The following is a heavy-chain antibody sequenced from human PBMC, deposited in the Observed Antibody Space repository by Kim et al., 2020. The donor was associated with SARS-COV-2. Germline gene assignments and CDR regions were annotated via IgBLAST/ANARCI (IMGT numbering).Heavy chain of an antibody. CDR1: GFTFSSYS. CDR3: ARDLRDIVVVPAARTRFDP. D-gene: IGHD2-2*01. J-gene: IGHJ5*02. CDR2: ISSSSSTI. V-gene: IGHV3-48*02. Sequence: GGSLRLSCAASGFTFSSYSMNWVRQAPGKGLEWVSYISSSSSTIYYADSVKGRFTISRDNAKNSLYLQMNSLRDEDTAVYYCARDLRDIVVVPAARTRFDPWGQGTLVTVSS.